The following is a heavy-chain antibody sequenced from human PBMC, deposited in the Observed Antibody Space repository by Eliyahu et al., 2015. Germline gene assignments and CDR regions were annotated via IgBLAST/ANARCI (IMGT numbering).Heavy chain of an antibody. V-gene: IGHV4-61*01. CDR2: IYDTGSP. D-gene: IGHD4-17*01. Sequence: QVQLQESGPGLVKPSETLSLXXSXSGGSVXGXNXXXSWIRQPPGKGLEWIGYIYDTGSPNYNPSLKSRATISIDTSKDQFSLKLSSVTAADTAVYYCARNVDLQQPLYGDYVGFYFDNWGQGTLVTVSS. CDR1: GGSVXGXNXX. CDR3: ARNVDLQQPLYGDYVGFYFDN. J-gene: IGHJ4*02.